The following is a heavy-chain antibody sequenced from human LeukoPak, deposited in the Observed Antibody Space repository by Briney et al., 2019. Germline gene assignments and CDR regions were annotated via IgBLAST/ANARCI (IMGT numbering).Heavy chain of an antibody. J-gene: IGHJ6*03. CDR3: ARGRTAVAGFQLIYYCCYYMDV. CDR1: GGSISSYY. D-gene: IGHD6-19*01. Sequence: SETLSLTCTVSGGSISSYYWSWIRQPPGKGLEWIGRIYYSGSTNYNPSLKSRVTISVDTSKNQFSLKLRSVTAADTAVYYCARGRTAVAGFQLIYYCCYYMDVWGKGTTVTISS. CDR2: IYYSGST. V-gene: IGHV4-59*01.